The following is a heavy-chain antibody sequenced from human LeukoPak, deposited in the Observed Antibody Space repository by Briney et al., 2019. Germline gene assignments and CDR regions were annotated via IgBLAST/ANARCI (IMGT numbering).Heavy chain of an antibody. V-gene: IGHV3-7*03. CDR1: GFTFSNYR. CDR3: ARESPYYYDSPDAFDI. J-gene: IGHJ3*02. CDR2: IKEDGSEK. Sequence: PGGSLRLSCAASGFTFSNYRMSWVLQAPGKGLEWVANIKEDGSEKYYVDSVKGRFTISRDNAKNSLYLQMNSLRAEDTAVYYCARESPYYYDSPDAFDIWGQGTMVTVSS. D-gene: IGHD3-22*01.